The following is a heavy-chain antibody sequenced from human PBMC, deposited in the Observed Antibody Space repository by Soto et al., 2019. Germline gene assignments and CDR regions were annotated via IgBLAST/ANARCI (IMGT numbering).Heavy chain of an antibody. D-gene: IGHD3-3*01. CDR2: INPSGGST. CDR1: GYTFTSYY. V-gene: IGHV1-46*01. Sequence: ASVKVSCKASGYTFTSYYMHWVRQAPGQGLEWMGIINPSGGSTSYAQKFQGRVTMTRDTSTSTIYMELSSLRSEDTAVYYCAREQYDFWSGSYYYYGMDVWGQGTTVTVSS. CDR3: AREQYDFWSGSYYYYGMDV. J-gene: IGHJ6*02.